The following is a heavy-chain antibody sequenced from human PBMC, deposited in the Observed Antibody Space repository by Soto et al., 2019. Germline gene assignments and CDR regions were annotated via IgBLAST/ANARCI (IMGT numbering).Heavy chain of an antibody. Sequence: QVQLQESGPGLVKPSETLSLTCSVSGGSIGSYYWSWIRQPPGKGLEWIGYIYYSGSTNYNPSLKRRATISVDTSKDQFSLQLSSVTAADTAVYYCARGGWRQIDYWGQGTLVTVSS. CDR1: GGSIGSYY. V-gene: IGHV4-59*08. CDR3: ARGGWRQIDY. J-gene: IGHJ4*02. CDR2: IYYSGST. D-gene: IGHD3-3*01.